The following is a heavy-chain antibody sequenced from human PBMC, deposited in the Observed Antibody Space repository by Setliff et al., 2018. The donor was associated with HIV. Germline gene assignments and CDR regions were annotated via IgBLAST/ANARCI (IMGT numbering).Heavy chain of an antibody. V-gene: IGHV4-34*12. D-gene: IGHD5-12*01. CDR1: GDSINNYY. J-gene: IGHJ4*02. Sequence: PSETLSLTCTVSGDSINNYYWSWVRQPPGKGLEWIGEIIHSGSTNYNPSLKSRVTISVDTSKSQFSLKLSSVTAADTAVYYCARRGGYAEDYWGQGTLVTVSS. CDR2: IIHSGST. CDR3: ARRGGYAEDY.